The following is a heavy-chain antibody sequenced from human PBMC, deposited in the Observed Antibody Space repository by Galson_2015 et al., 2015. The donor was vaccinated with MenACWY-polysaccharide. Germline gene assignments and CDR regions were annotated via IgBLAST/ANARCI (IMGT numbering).Heavy chain of an antibody. V-gene: IGHV2-5*02. CDR3: AHRMGVAAAFDF. CDR2: IFWDENK. Sequence: PALVKPTQPLTLTCTVSGFSLRTPGVGVGWIRQPPGKALEWLALIFWDENKGYKPSMRSRLTVTKDTSKNQVVLTLTNVDSDDTATYYCAHRMGVAAAFDFWGQGAPVSVSS. D-gene: IGHD6-25*01. J-gene: IGHJ4*02. CDR1: GFSLRTPGVG.